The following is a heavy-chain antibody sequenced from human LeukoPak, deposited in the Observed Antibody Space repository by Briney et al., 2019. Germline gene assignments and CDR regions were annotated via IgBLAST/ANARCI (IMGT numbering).Heavy chain of an antibody. CDR1: GFTFSNYG. CDR3: AREGPRGNSQLDY. V-gene: IGHV3-33*01. J-gene: IGHJ4*02. Sequence: GGSLRLSCAASGFTFSNYGMHWVRQAPGKGLEWVALIWYDGSNKYYTDSVKGRLTISRDNSKDTLFLQMNSLRVEDTAVYYCAREGPRGNSQLDYWGQGTLVTVSS. D-gene: IGHD4-23*01. CDR2: IWYDGSNK.